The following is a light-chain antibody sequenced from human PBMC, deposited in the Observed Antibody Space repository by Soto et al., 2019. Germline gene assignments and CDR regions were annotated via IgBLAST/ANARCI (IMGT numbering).Light chain of an antibody. Sequence: QSALTQPASVSGSPGQSITISCTGTSSDVGGYKYVSWYQQHPGKAPKLLIYTVNNRPSGVSNRFSGSKSGNTASLTISGLQAEDEADYYCNSYTSSSSYVFGTGDQGHRP. CDR2: TVN. J-gene: IGLJ1*01. V-gene: IGLV2-14*01. CDR3: NSYTSSSSYV. CDR1: SSDVGGYKY.